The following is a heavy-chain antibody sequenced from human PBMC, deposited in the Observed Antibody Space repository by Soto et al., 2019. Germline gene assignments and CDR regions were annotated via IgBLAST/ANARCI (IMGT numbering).Heavy chain of an antibody. J-gene: IGHJ6*02. CDR3: ARPRDGHKGKNYYGMDV. V-gene: IGHV5-51*01. CDR2: IYPGDSDT. Sequence: GESLKISCKGSGYSFTSYWIGWVLQIPWKGLEWMGIIYPGDSDTRYSPSFQGQVTISADKSISTAYLQWSSLKASDTAMYYCARPRDGHKGKNYYGMDVWGQGTTVTVSS. CDR1: GYSFTSYW.